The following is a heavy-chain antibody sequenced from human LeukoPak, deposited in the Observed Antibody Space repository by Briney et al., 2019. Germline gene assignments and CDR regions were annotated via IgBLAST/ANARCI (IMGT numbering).Heavy chain of an antibody. D-gene: IGHD5-12*01. CDR3: AGIVATIWNY. CDR1: GFTFSSYA. CDR2: ISGSGGST. V-gene: IGHV3-23*01. J-gene: IGHJ4*02. Sequence: GGSLRLSCSAPGFTFSSYAMSWVRQAPGKGLEWVSAISGSGGSTSYADSVEGRFTIPRDNAKNTLYLQMNSLRVEDTAVYYCAGIVATIWNYWGQGTLVTVSS.